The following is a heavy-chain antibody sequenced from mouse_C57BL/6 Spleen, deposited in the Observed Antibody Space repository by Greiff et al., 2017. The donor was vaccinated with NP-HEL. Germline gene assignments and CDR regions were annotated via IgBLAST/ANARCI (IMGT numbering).Heavy chain of an antibody. D-gene: IGHD2-5*01. J-gene: IGHJ1*03. CDR1: GFNIKDYY. Sequence: EVQLQQSGAELVKPGASVTLSCTASGFNIKDYYMHWVKQRTEQGLEWIGRIDPEAGETEYAPKFQGQATITADTSSNTAYLQLSSLRAEDTAVYYCAHYSNYNWNFDVWGTGTTVTVSS. CDR2: IDPEAGET. V-gene: IGHV14-2*01. CDR3: AHYSNYNWNFDV.